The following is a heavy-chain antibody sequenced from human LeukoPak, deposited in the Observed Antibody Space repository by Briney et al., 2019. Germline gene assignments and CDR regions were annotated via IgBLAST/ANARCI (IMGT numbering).Heavy chain of an antibody. J-gene: IGHJ4*02. Sequence: SGTLSLTCAVYGGSFSDYYWSWIRQPPGEGLEWIGEINHGGTANYNPSLKSRVTISVDTSKNQFSLKLNSVTAADTAVYYCARARGRAGARFDYWGQGTLVTVSS. CDR2: INHGGTA. D-gene: IGHD1-26*01. CDR3: ARARGRAGARFDY. CDR1: GGSFSDYY. V-gene: IGHV4-34*01.